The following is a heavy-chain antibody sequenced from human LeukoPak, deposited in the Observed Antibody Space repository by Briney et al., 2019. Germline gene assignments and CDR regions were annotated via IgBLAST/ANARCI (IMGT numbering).Heavy chain of an antibody. D-gene: IGHD5-24*01. V-gene: IGHV5-51*01. CDR1: GYSFTSYW. Sequence: AESLKSSCKGSGYSFTSYWIGWVRHVPGEGREWMGIICPCDSDTRYSPSFQGQVTISADKSISTAYLQWSSLKASDTAMYYCARLRDGYKSPRGFDYWGQGTLVTVSS. CDR2: ICPCDSDT. CDR3: ARLRDGYKSPRGFDY. J-gene: IGHJ4*02.